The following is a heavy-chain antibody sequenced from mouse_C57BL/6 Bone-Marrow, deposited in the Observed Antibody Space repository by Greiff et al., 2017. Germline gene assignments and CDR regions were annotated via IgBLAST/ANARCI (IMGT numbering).Heavy chain of an antibody. CDR3: AGTHWAGNYAMDY. V-gene: IGHV1-78*01. J-gene: IGHJ4*01. CDR1: GYTFTDHT. D-gene: IGHD3-3*01. CDR2: IYPRDGST. Sequence: VQLQQSDAELVKPGASVKISCKVSGYTFTDHTIHWMKQRPEQGLEWIGYIYPRDGSTKYNEKFKGKATLTADKSSSTAYMQLNSLTSEDSAVYFCAGTHWAGNYAMDYWGQGTSVTVSS.